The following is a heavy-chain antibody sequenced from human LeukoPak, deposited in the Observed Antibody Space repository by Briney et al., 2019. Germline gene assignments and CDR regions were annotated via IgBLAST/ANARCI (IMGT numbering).Heavy chain of an antibody. J-gene: IGHJ3*02. Sequence: SETLSLTCIVSGGSIRNYNNYWGWIRQPPGKGLEWIGYIYYSGSTNYNPSLKSRVIISVDTSKNRFSLKLSSVTAADTAVYYCARVRIYCGGDCDAFDIWGQGTMVTVSS. CDR1: GGSIRNYNNY. D-gene: IGHD2-21*02. CDR3: ARVRIYCGGDCDAFDI. V-gene: IGHV4-61*01. CDR2: IYYSGST.